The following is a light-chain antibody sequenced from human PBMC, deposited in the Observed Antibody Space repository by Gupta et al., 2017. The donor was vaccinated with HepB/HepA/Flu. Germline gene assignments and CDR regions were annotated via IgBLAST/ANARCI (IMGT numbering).Light chain of an antibody. V-gene: IGLV2-11*01. Sequence: QSALTQPRSVSGSPGQSVTISCTGTSSDIGGNKFVSWYQQHPGKAPKMMIYDVNKRPAGVPDRFSGSKSGNTASLTISGLQAEDEADYYCCSYAGAYWVFGGGTKLTVL. J-gene: IGLJ3*02. CDR2: DVN. CDR3: CSYAGAYWV. CDR1: SSDIGGNKF.